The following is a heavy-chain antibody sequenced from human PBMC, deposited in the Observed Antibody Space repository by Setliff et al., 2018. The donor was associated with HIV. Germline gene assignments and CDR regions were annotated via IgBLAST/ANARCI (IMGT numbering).Heavy chain of an antibody. V-gene: IGHV4-34*01. J-gene: IGHJ4*02. Sequence: SETLSLTCAVYGGAFNDFYWGWIRQPPGKGLEWIGEIDHSGSTNNNPSLKSRLTISVDTSKKQFSLRLSSVTAADAAVYFCARNRPYGSGSYSDYWGQGTLVTVSS. D-gene: IGHD3-10*01. CDR2: IDHSGST. CDR1: GGAFNDFY. CDR3: ARNRPYGSGSYSDY.